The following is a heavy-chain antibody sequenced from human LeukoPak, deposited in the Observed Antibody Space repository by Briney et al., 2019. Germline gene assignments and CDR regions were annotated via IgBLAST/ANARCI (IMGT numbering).Heavy chain of an antibody. D-gene: IGHD3-10*01. CDR1: GGSISNGSYY. Sequence: PSQTLSLTCTVSGGSISNGSYYWSWIRQPAGKGLEWIGRIYTSGSTNYNPSLKSRVTISVDTSKNQFSLKLSSVTAADTAVYYCARVLWFGGPYGMDVWGQGTRSPSP. CDR3: ARVLWFGGPYGMDV. J-gene: IGHJ6*02. V-gene: IGHV4-61*02. CDR2: IYTSGST.